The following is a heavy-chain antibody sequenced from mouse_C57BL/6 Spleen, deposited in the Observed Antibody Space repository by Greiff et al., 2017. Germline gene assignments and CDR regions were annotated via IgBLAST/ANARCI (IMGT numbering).Heavy chain of an antibody. V-gene: IGHV1-78*01. CDR2: IYPRDGST. Sequence: QVQLQQSDAELVKPGASVKISCKVSGYTFTDYTIHWMKQRPEQGLEWIGYIYPRDGSTKYNEKFKGKATLTADKSSSTAYMQLNSLTSEDSAVYFCAREVYYGSSSWYFDVWGTGTTVTVSS. CDR1: GYTFTDYT. D-gene: IGHD1-1*01. CDR3: AREVYYGSSSWYFDV. J-gene: IGHJ1*03.